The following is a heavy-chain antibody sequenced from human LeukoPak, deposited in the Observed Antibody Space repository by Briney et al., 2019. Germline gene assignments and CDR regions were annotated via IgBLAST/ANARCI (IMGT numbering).Heavy chain of an antibody. V-gene: IGHV3-53*01. Sequence: GGSLRLSCAASGFTVSSNYMSWVRQAPGKGLEWVSVIYSGGSTYYADSVKGRFTISRDNSNNTLYLQKNSLRAEDTAVYYCARALMYYDIWTSRDVFDIWGQGTMVTVSS. CDR1: GFTVSSNY. D-gene: IGHD3-9*01. CDR3: ARALMYYDIWTSRDVFDI. J-gene: IGHJ3*02. CDR2: IYSGGST.